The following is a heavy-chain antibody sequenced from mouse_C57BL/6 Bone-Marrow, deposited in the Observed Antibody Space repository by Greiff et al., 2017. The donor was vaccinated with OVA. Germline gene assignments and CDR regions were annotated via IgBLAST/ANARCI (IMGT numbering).Heavy chain of an antibody. J-gene: IGHJ3*01. V-gene: IGHV5-16*01. CDR2: INYDGSST. CDR1: GFTLSDYY. Sequence: EVQVVESEGGLVQPGSSMKLSCTASGFTLSDYYMAWVRQVPEKGLEWVANINYDGSSTYYLDSLKSRFIISRDNAKNILYLQMSSLKSEDTATYYCARVYDGYFAYWGQGTLVTVSA. D-gene: IGHD2-3*01. CDR3: ARVYDGYFAY.